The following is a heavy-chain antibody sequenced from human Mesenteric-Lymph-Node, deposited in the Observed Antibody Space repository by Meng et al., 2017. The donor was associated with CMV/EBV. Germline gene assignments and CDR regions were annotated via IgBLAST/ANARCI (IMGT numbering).Heavy chain of an antibody. CDR2: IRYDGSNK. V-gene: IGHV3-30*02. CDR1: GFTFSDYY. D-gene: IGHD3-10*01. J-gene: IGHJ4*02. Sequence: GESLKISCTASGFTFSDYYMSWIRQAPGKGLEWVAFIRYDGSNKDYVDSVRGRFSISRDNSKKTLYLQMNSLRADDTAVYYCAKVVYGSGSYYFDYWGQGTLVTVSS. CDR3: AKVVYGSGSYYFDY.